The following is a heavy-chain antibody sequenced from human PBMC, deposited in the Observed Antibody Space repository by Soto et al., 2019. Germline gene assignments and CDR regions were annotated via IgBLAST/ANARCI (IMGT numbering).Heavy chain of an antibody. J-gene: IGHJ4*01. CDR3: VSWVSAHFDY. CDR1: GFTFDSPYSHG. Sequence: GGPLRLSCAASGFTFDSPYSHGMSWVRQSPGKGPEWVSTISSNGANTHYAESVKGRFTISKDASRNTVHLHMNSLRAEDTATYFCVSWVSAHFDYWGHGTPVTVSS. D-gene: IGHD2-8*01. V-gene: IGHV3-23*01. CDR2: ISSNGANT.